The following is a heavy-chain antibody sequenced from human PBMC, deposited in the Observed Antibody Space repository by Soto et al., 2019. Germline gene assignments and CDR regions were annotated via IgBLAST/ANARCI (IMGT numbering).Heavy chain of an antibody. V-gene: IGHV3-53*01. CDR1: GFTVSANY. CDR3: ARGFGGFGKYYFDY. D-gene: IGHD3-10*01. CDR2: MFSAGNT. Sequence: PVGSLRLSCAASGFTVSANYMNWVRQAPGKGLEWVSVMFSAGNTYYIDSVKGRFTISRDHSKNTLYLQMNSLRAEDTAVYYCARGFGGFGKYYFDYWGQGALVTVSS. J-gene: IGHJ4*02.